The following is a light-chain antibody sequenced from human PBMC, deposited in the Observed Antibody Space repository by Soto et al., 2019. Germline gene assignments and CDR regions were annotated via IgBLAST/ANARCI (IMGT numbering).Light chain of an antibody. V-gene: IGKV1-9*01. CDR3: QQLNSFPPA. CDR1: QDISSY. Sequence: IQLTQSPSSLSAVVGDRVTITCRASQDISSYLAWYQQRPGTAPKLLIYAASTLQTGVPSRFSGRGSGTDFTLTITSLQPEDFATNYCQQLNSFPPASGGGTRVEIK. CDR2: AAS. J-gene: IGKJ4*01.